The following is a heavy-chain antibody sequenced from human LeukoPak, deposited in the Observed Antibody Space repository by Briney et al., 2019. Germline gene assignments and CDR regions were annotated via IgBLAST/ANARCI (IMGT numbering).Heavy chain of an antibody. V-gene: IGHV4-30-4*01. J-gene: IGHJ4*02. D-gene: IGHD3-16*02. CDR2: IYFSGST. CDR1: GGSISSGDYH. Sequence: PSETLSLTCTVSGGSISSGDYHWSWIRQPPGKGLEWIGYIYFSGSTYYNPSLKSRVTISVDTSKNQFSLKLSSVTAADTAVYYCARGPNYVWGSYQYFDYWGQGTLVTVSS. CDR3: ARGPNYVWGSYQYFDY.